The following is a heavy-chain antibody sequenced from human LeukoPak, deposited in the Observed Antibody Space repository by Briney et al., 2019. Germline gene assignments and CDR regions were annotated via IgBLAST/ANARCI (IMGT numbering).Heavy chain of an antibody. V-gene: IGHV4-39*02. J-gene: IGHJ3*02. CDR3: ARLTIAANAFDM. CDR2: IYYSGST. CDR1: GGSISSSDYY. Sequence: SETLSLTCTVSGGSISSSDYYWGWIHQPPGKGLEWIGSIYYSGSTYYNPSLKSRVTISVDTSKNHFSLRLSSVSAADTAMFYCARLTIAANAFDMWGQGTMVTVSS. D-gene: IGHD2-15*01.